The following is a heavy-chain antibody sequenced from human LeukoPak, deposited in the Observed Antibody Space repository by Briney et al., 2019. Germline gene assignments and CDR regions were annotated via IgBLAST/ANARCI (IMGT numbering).Heavy chain of an antibody. V-gene: IGHV3-21*01. D-gene: IGHD2-2*02. CDR1: GFTFSNHN. CDR2: ISSSSSYI. J-gene: IGHJ6*02. Sequence: GGSLRLSCEASGFTFSNHNMNWVRQAPGKGLEWVSSISSSSSYIYYADSVKGRFTISRDNAKNSLYLQMNSLRAEDTAVYYCARDMFSCSSTSCYTLYYYYGMDVWGQGTTVTVSS. CDR3: ARDMFSCSSTSCYTLYYYYGMDV.